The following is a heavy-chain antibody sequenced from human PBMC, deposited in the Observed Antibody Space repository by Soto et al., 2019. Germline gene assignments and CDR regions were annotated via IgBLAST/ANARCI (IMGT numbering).Heavy chain of an antibody. V-gene: IGHV1-3*01. D-gene: IGHD2-8*01. J-gene: IGHJ6*02. CDR2: INAGNGNT. CDR3: AKNGQPPYYYYGLDV. Sequence: ASVKVSCKASGYTFTNYAMHWVRQAPGQRLEWMGWINAGNGNTKYSQKFQGRVTMTIDTSTSTAYMELRSLTSDDTAVYYCAKNGQPPYYYYGLDVWGQGTKVTVSS. CDR1: GYTFTNYA.